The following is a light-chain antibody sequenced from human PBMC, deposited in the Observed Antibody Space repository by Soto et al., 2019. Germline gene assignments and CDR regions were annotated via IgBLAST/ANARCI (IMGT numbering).Light chain of an antibody. CDR3: QKYNSALT. J-gene: IGKJ4*01. V-gene: IGKV1-27*01. Sequence: DIQMTQSPSSLSASVGDRVTITCRASQGISNDLAWYQQKPGKVPKLLIYAASTLQSGVPSRFSGSGSGTDFTLTISSLQPEDVATYYCQKYNSALTFGGGTKVEIK. CDR1: QGISND. CDR2: AAS.